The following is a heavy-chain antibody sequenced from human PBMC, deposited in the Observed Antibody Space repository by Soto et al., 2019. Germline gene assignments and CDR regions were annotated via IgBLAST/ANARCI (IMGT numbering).Heavy chain of an antibody. CDR2: IGSSSTYT. Sequence: GGSLRLSCAASGFTFSSYSINWVCQAPGKGLEWVSSIGSSSTYTYYADSLKGRLIISRDNAKNSVYLQINSLRVEDSAVYYCARDQVGMDVWGQGTPVTVSS. J-gene: IGHJ6*02. CDR1: GFTFSSYS. V-gene: IGHV3-21*01. CDR3: ARDQVGMDV.